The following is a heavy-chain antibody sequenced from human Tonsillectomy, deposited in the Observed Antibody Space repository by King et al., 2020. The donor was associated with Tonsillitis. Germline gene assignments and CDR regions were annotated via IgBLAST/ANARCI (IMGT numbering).Heavy chain of an antibody. CDR1: GYSFTSYW. J-gene: IGHJ6*03. CDR2: IDPSDSYT. V-gene: IGHV5-10-1*03. D-gene: IGHD3-3*01. Sequence: MQLVQSGAEVKKPGESLRISCKGSGYSFTSYWISWVRQMPGKGLEWMGRIDPSDSYTNYSPSFQGHVTISADKSISTAYLQWSSLKASDTAMYYCARQDYDFWSGYYYYYYMDVWGKGTTVTVSS. CDR3: ARQDYDFWSGYYYYYYMDV.